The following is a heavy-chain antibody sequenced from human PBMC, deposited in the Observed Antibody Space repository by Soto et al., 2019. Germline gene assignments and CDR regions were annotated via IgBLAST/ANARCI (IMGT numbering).Heavy chain of an antibody. Sequence: QVQLQASGPGLVKPSQTLSLTCAVSGGSISSGGNYWSWIRQQPGKGLQWIGYISYGGTTYYNPSLKRQIVISRDTSKNQFSLNLSSVTAADTAMYYCARQNSDDESIDSWGQGTLVTVSS. CDR2: ISYGGTT. CDR3: ARQNSDDESIDS. J-gene: IGHJ4*02. D-gene: IGHD5-12*01. V-gene: IGHV4-31*11. CDR1: GGSISSGGNY.